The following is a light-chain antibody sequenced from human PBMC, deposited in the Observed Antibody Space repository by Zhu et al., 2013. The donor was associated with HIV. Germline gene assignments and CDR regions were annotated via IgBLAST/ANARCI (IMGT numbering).Light chain of an antibody. CDR1: SSDVGNYNY. CDR3: CSYAGTYWV. Sequence: QSALTQPASVSGSPGQSITISCIGTSSDVGNYNYVSWYQQHPGKVPKLMIYDVTKRPSGVPDRFXGSKSGHTASLTISGLQAEDEADYYCCSYAGTYWVFGGGTKVTVL. V-gene: IGLV2-11*01. J-gene: IGLJ3*02. CDR2: DVT.